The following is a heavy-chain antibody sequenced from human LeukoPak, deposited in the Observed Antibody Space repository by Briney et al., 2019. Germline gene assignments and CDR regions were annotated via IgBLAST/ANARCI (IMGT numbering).Heavy chain of an antibody. CDR3: ASSLYSSSSLYYYYYGMDV. V-gene: IGHV4-39*07. J-gene: IGHJ6*02. D-gene: IGHD6-6*01. CDR2: IYYSGST. Sequence: SETLSLTCTVSGGSISSSSYYWGWIRQPPGKGLEWIGSIYYSGSTYYNPSLKSRVTISVDRSKNQFSLKLSSVTAADTAVYYCASSLYSSSSLYYYYYGMDVWGQGTTVTVSS. CDR1: GGSISSSSYY.